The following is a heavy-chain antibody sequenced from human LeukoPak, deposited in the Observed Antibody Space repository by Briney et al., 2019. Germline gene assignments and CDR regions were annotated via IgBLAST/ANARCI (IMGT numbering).Heavy chain of an antibody. J-gene: IGHJ5*02. CDR2: FDPEDGET. D-gene: IGHD1-1*01. CDR3: ARGRPDSPFDP. V-gene: IGHV1-24*01. Sequence: ASVKVSCKVSGYTLTELSMHWVRQAPGKGLEWMGGFDPEDGETIYAQRFQGRVTMTEDTSTHTAYMELSSLRSDDTAIYYCARGRPDSPFDPWGQGTLVTVSS. CDR1: GYTLTELS.